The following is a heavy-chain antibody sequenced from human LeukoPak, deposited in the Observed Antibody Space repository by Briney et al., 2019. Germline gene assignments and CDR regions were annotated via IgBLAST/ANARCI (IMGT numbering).Heavy chain of an antibody. CDR1: GYTFTGYY. V-gene: IGHV1-2*04. CDR3: ARDDRYTYDILTGYPNYFDY. CDR2: INPNSGGT. Sequence: ASVKVSCKASGYTFTGYYMHWVRQAPGQGLEWMGWINPNSGGTNYAQKFQGWVTVTRDTSISTAYMELSRLRSDDTAVYYCARDDRYTYDILTGYPNYFDYWGQGTLVTVSS. D-gene: IGHD3-9*01. J-gene: IGHJ4*02.